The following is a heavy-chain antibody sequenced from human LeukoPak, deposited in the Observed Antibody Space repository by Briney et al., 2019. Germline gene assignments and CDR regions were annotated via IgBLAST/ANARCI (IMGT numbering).Heavy chain of an antibody. V-gene: IGHV3-30-3*01. CDR2: ISYDGSIR. CDR3: AREDNPLWFDP. J-gene: IGHJ5*02. D-gene: IGHD1-1*01. Sequence: PGGSLRLSCAASEFSFSNFAMYWVRQAPGKGLEWLAVISYDGSIRYYADSVKGRFTISRDNSNNTVHLRMNSLRPDDSALYYCAREDNPLWFDPWGQGTLVTVSS. CDR1: EFSFSNFA.